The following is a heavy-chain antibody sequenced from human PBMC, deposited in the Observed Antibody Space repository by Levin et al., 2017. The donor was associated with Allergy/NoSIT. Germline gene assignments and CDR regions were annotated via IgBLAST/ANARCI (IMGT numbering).Heavy chain of an antibody. CDR2: IYYSGRT. J-gene: IGHJ6*02. Sequence: SETLSLTCTVSGGSISSSSYYWGWIRQPPGKGLEWIGSIYYSGRTHYNPSLKSRVTISVDTSKNQFSLKLSSVTAADTAVYYCAREDARHCTNTSCSKIYYYYGMDVWGQGTTVTVSS. D-gene: IGHD2-2*01. CDR3: AREDARHCTNTSCSKIYYYYGMDV. V-gene: IGHV4-39*07. CDR1: GGSISSSSYY.